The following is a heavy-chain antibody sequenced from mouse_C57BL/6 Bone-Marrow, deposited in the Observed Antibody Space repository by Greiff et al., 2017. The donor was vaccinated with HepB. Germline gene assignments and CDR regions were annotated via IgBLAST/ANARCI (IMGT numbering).Heavy chain of an antibody. V-gene: IGHV7-3*01. CDR3: ARCPYYYGSRGAMDY. CDR1: GFTFTDYY. J-gene: IGHJ4*01. D-gene: IGHD1-1*01. Sequence: VQLKESGGGLVQPGGSLSLSCAASGFTFTDYYMSWVRQPPGKALEWLGFIRNKANGYTTEYSASVKGRFTISRDNSQSILYLQMNALRAEDSATYYCARCPYYYGSRGAMDYWGQGTSVTVSS. CDR2: IRNKANGYTT.